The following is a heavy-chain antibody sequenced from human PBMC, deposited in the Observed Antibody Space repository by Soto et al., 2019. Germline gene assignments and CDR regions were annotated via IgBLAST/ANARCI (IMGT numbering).Heavy chain of an antibody. CDR2: ISANDVGT. CDR3: AKAKNDYNWDNRPPFDY. D-gene: IGHD1-20*01. V-gene: IGHV3-23*01. J-gene: IGHJ4*01. Sequence: GGSLRLSCEASGFTLRNYAMTWVRQAPGKGLEWVSLISANDVGTYYAESVKTRFTISTDQSRNTVYLQMDSLRADDTAIYYCAKAKNDYNWDNRPPFDYWGHGTLVTVSS. CDR1: GFTLRNYA.